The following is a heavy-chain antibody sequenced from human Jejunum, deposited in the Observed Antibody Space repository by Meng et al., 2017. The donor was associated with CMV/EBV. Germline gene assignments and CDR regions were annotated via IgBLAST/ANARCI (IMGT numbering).Heavy chain of an antibody. Sequence: QVRLLQSGAEVKKTGASVKVSCKASGYTFTGDYMHWVRQAPGQGLEWMGRINPSSGGTNYAQKFQGRVTMTRDTSISTAYMELSRLRSDDTAVYYCAHQAVAGTRGWFDPWGQGTLVTVSS. J-gene: IGHJ5*02. CDR1: GYTFTGDY. V-gene: IGHV1-2*06. CDR3: AHQAVAGTRGWFDP. CDR2: INPSSGGT. D-gene: IGHD6-19*01.